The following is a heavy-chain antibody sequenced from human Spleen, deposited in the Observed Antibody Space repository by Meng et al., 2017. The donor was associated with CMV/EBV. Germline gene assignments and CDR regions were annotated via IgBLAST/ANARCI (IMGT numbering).Heavy chain of an antibody. Sequence: VSGIPLSDRYMDWVRQAPGKGLEWVARSRDKASSYTTEYAASVKGRFTISRDDSNNSLYLQMNSLKIEDTAVYYCTRGSLATRYFDLWGRGTLVTVSS. D-gene: IGHD6-6*01. V-gene: IGHV3-72*01. CDR2: SRDKASSYTT. CDR1: GIPLSDRY. CDR3: TRGSLATRYFDL. J-gene: IGHJ2*01.